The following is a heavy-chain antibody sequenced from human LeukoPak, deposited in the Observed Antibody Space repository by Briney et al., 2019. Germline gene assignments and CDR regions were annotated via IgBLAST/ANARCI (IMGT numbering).Heavy chain of an antibody. CDR1: GFTFSSYE. D-gene: IGHD5-24*01. V-gene: IGHV3-48*03. Sequence: GGSLRLSCAASGFTFSSYEMNWFRQAPVKGLEWVSYISSSGSTIYYADSVKGRFTISRDNAKNSLYLQMNSLRAEDTAVYYCAPPLVEMATIGIDYWGQGTLVTVSS. CDR2: ISSSGSTI. CDR3: APPLVEMATIGIDY. J-gene: IGHJ4*02.